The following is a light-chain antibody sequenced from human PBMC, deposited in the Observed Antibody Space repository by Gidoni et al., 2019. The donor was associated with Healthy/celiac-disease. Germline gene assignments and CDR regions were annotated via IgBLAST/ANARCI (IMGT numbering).Light chain of an antibody. CDR3: QAWDSSTEVV. CDR1: TLGDKY. J-gene: IGLJ2*01. V-gene: IGLV3-1*01. CDR2: QDS. Sequence: SYELTQPPSVSVSPGQTASITCSGDTLGDKYACWYQQKPGQSPVLVIYQDSKRTSGIPERFSGSNSGNTATLTISGTQAMDEADYYCQAWDSSTEVVFGGGTKLTVL.